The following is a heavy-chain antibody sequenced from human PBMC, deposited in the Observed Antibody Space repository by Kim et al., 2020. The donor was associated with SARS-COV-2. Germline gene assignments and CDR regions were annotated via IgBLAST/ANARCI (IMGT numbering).Heavy chain of an antibody. J-gene: IGHJ5*02. CDR2: SKK. Sequence: SKKMYADAVKGRFATSRDDSKNTLDLQMNSLRAEDTAVYYCARASEFYFDPWGQGTLVTVSS. V-gene: IGHV3-33*01. CDR3: ARASEFYFDP.